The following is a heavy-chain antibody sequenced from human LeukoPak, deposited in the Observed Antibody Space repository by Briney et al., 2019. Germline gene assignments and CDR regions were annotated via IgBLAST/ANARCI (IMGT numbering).Heavy chain of an antibody. Sequence: SQTLSLTCTVSGGSISSGSYYWSWIRQPPGKGLEWIGSIYYDGSTYYNPSLKSRVTISVDTSKNQFSLKLSSVTAADTAVYYCARVGQQWPHYYFDYWGQGTLVTVSS. CDR3: ARVGQQWPHYYFDY. CDR2: IYYDGST. CDR1: GGSISSGSYY. V-gene: IGHV4-39*07. J-gene: IGHJ4*02. D-gene: IGHD6-19*01.